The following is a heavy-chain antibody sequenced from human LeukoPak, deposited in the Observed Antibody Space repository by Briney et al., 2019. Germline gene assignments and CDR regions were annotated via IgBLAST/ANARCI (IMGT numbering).Heavy chain of an antibody. D-gene: IGHD4-11*01. J-gene: IGHJ4*02. CDR1: GFTFSSYW. CDR3: ARDQGFTVTTGYFDY. V-gene: IGHV3-7*01. Sequence: GGSLRLSCAASGFTFSSYWMSWVRQAPGKGLEWVANIKQDGSEKYYVDSVKGRFTISRDNAKNSLYLQMNSLRAEDTAVYYCARDQGFTVTTGYFDYWGQGTLVTVSS. CDR2: IKQDGSEK.